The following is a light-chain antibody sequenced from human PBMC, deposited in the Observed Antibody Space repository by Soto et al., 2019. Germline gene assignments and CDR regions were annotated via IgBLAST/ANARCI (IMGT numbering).Light chain of an antibody. Sequence: QSVLTQPASVSGSPGQSITISCTGTSSDVGGYNYVSWYQQHPGKAPKLMIYDVSNRPSGVSNRFSGSKSCNTASLTISGLLAEDEADYYCSSYTSSSTYVFGTGTKGTVL. J-gene: IGLJ1*01. CDR3: SSYTSSSTYV. V-gene: IGLV2-14*01. CDR2: DVS. CDR1: SSDVGGYNY.